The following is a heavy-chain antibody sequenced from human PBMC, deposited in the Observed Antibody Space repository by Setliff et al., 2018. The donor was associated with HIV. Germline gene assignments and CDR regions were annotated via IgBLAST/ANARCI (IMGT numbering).Heavy chain of an antibody. CDR2: INHSGST. CDR1: GGSFSGYY. D-gene: IGHD6-13*01. CDR3: AVTGCSSSWYLRSFDY. Sequence: PSETLSLTCAVYGGSFSGYYWSWIRQPPGKGLEWIGEINHSGSTNYNPSLKSQVTISVDTSKNQFSLKLSSVTAADTAVYYCAVTGCSSSWYLRSFDYWGQGTLVTVSS. V-gene: IGHV4-34*01. J-gene: IGHJ4*02.